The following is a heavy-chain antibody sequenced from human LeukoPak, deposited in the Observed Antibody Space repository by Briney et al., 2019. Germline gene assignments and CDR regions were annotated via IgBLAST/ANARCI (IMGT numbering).Heavy chain of an antibody. CDR3: AKSARWLQFIGYYFDY. J-gene: IGHJ4*02. D-gene: IGHD5-24*01. CDR2: FSGRGGST. CDR1: GFPFSSYA. Sequence: GGSLRLSCAASGFPFSSYAMSCVRQAPGKGLEWVSAFSGRGGSTYYAASAKGRFTISRDNSKNTLYLQMNSLRAEDTAVYYCAKSARWLQFIGYYFDYWGQGTLVTVSS. V-gene: IGHV3-23*01.